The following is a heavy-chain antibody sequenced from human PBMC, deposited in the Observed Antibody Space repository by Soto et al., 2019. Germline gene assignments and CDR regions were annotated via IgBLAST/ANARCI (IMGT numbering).Heavy chain of an antibody. J-gene: IGHJ5*02. D-gene: IGHD4-4*01. V-gene: IGHV4-59*01. CDR1: GGSISSYY. Sequence: QVQLQESGPGLVKPSETLSLTCTVSGGSISSYYWSWIRQPPGKGLEWIGYIYYSGSTNYNPSLKSRVTISVDTSKNQFSLKLSSVTAADTAVYYCAREWTTEVVAWWPGGNWFDPWGQGTLVTVSS. CDR3: AREWTTEVVAWWPGGNWFDP. CDR2: IYYSGST.